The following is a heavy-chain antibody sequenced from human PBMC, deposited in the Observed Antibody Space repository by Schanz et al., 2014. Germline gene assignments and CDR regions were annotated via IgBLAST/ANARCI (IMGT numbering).Heavy chain of an antibody. CDR3: ARGRVVPAAPEFDY. J-gene: IGHJ4*02. CDR1: SASIRTYY. V-gene: IGHV4-59*01. D-gene: IGHD2-2*01. CDR2: IYYSGST. Sequence: QVPLQESGPGLVKPSETLSLTCTVSSASIRTYYWSWIRQPPGKGLEWIGYIYYSGSTTYNPSLKSRVTISVDTSKKQFSLILSSVTAADTAVYYCARGRVVPAAPEFDYWGQGILVTVSS.